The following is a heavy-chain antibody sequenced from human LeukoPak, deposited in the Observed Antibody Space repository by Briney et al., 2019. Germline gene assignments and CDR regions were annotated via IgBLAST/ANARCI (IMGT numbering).Heavy chain of an antibody. Sequence: ASVKVSCEVSGYTLTKLSMHWVRQAPGKGLEWMGGFDPEDGETIYAQKFQGRVTMTEDTSTDTAHMELSSLRSEDTAVYYCATLGSYSSSWYGAYFDYWGQRTLITVSS. CDR2: FDPEDGET. J-gene: IGHJ4*02. CDR1: GYTLTKLS. V-gene: IGHV1-24*01. D-gene: IGHD6-13*01. CDR3: ATLGSYSSSWYGAYFDY.